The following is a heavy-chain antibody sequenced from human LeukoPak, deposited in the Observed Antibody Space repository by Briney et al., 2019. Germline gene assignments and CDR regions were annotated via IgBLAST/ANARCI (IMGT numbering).Heavy chain of an antibody. CDR1: GGTFNNYT. Sequence: GASVKVSCKASGGTFNNYTISWVRQAPGQGLEWMGWISAYNGNTNYAQKLQGRVTMTTDTSTSTAYMELRSLRSDDTAVYYCARRRYDCYDYWGQGTLVTVSS. CDR2: ISAYNGNT. D-gene: IGHD3-16*01. V-gene: IGHV1-18*01. CDR3: ARRRYDCYDY. J-gene: IGHJ4*02.